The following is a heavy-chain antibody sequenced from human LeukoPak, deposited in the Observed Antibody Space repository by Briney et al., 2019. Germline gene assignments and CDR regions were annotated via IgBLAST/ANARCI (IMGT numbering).Heavy chain of an antibody. J-gene: IGHJ6*03. V-gene: IGHV4-34*01. CDR3: ARRAIFGVVKGYYYYMDV. D-gene: IGHD3-3*01. CDR1: GGSFSGYY. CDR2: INHSGST. Sequence: SEALSLTCAVYGGSFSGYYWSWIRQPPGKGLEWIGEINHSGSTNYNPSLKSRVNISVDMSKNQFSLKLSSVTAADTAVYYCARRAIFGVVKGYYYYMDVWGKGTTVTVSS.